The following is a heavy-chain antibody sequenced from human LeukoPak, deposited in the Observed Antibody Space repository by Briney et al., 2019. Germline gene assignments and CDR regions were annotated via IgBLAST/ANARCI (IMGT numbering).Heavy chain of an antibody. J-gene: IGHJ4*02. CDR3: ASQKGVFSNQADY. V-gene: IGHV1-69*06. D-gene: IGHD1-14*01. Sequence: GASVKVSCKASGYTFTSYYMHWVRQAPGQGLEWMGGIIPIFGTANYAQKFQGRVTITADKSTSTAYMELSSLRSEDTAVYYCASQKGVFSNQADYWGQGTLVTVSS. CDR2: IIPIFGTA. CDR1: GYTFTSYY.